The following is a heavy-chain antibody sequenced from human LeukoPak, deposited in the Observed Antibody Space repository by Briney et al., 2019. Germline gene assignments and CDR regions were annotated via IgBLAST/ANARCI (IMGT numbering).Heavy chain of an antibody. CDR3: ARAGGYLLYFDS. D-gene: IGHD5-12*01. Sequence: SETLSLTCAVSGGSISSYYWNWIRQPPGKGLEWIGYIYYGGSTNYNPSLKSRVTISVDTSKNEFSLKLNSATAADTAVYYCARAGGYLLYFDSWGQGTLATVSS. CDR2: IYYGGST. V-gene: IGHV4-59*08. CDR1: GGSISSYY. J-gene: IGHJ4*02.